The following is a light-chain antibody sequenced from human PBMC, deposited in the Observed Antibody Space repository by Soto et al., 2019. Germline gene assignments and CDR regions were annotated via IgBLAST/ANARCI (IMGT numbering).Light chain of an antibody. CDR2: EAS. CDR3: QHYHSYPRT. Sequence: DIQMTQSPSTLSASVGDRVTITCRASQSISSWLAWYQQKPGKAPKLLIYEASSLEGGVPSRFSGSGSGTVFTLTISSLHPDDFATYYCQHYHSYPRTFGGGTKVEI. CDR1: QSISSW. J-gene: IGKJ4*01. V-gene: IGKV1-5*01.